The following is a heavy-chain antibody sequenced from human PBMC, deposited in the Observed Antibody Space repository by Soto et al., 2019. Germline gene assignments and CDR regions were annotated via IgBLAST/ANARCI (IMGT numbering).Heavy chain of an antibody. V-gene: IGHV3-30-3*01. CDR3: AREHDALDV. D-gene: IGHD1-1*01. CDR1: GFPFTSYA. CDR2: ISHDGGIK. Sequence: QVQLVESGGGVVQPGRSLTLSCAASGFPFTSYAIHWVHQAPGKGLEWVAVISHDGGIKHYADSVKGRFTISRDNSKNTLYLQMNSLRDEDTAVYHCAREHDALDVRGQGTTVTVAS. J-gene: IGHJ6*02.